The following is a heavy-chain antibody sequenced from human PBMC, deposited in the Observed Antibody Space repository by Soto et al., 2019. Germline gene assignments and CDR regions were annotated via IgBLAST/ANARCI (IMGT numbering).Heavy chain of an antibody. CDR1: GFTFSSYG. J-gene: IGHJ4*02. V-gene: IGHV3-33*01. CDR3: ARDEGYYDSTVDY. CDR2: IWYDGSNK. D-gene: IGHD3-22*01. Sequence: QVQLVESGGGVVQPGRSLRLSCAASGFTFSSYGMHWVRQAPGKGLEWVAVIWYDGSNKYYADSVKGRFTISRDNSKNTLYLQMNSLRAEDTAVYYCARDEGYYDSTVDYWGQGTLVTVSS.